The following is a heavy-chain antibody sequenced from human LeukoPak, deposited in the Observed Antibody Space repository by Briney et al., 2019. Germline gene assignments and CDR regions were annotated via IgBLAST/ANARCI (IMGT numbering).Heavy chain of an antibody. D-gene: IGHD3-10*01. Sequence: SETLSLTCTVSGGSISSYYWSWIRQPPGKGLEWIGYIYYSGSTNYNPSLKSRVTISVDTSKNQFSLKLSSVTAADTAGYYCARGIKDTMVRGVILWFGWGQGTLVTVSS. V-gene: IGHV4-59*01. J-gene: IGHJ4*02. CDR3: ARGIKDTMVRGVILWFG. CDR2: IYYSGST. CDR1: GGSISSYY.